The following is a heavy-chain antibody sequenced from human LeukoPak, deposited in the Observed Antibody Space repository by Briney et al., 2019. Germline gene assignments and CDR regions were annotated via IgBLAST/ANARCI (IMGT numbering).Heavy chain of an antibody. V-gene: IGHV4-34*01. CDR2: INHSGST. Sequence: SETLSLTCAVYGGSFSGYYWSWIRQPPGKGLEWIGEINHSGSTNYNPSLKSRVTISVDTSKNQFSLKLSSVTAADTAVFYCARGVNWLPGSFDIWGHGTMVTVSA. CDR3: ARGVNWLPGSFDI. J-gene: IGHJ3*02. D-gene: IGHD3-9*01. CDR1: GGSFSGYY.